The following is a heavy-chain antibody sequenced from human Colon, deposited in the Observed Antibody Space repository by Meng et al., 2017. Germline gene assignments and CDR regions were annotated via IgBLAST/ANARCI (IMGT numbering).Heavy chain of an antibody. CDR3: ARVGEGSSGWYYAFDI. J-gene: IGHJ3*02. Sequence: GESLKISCKGSGYSFTSYWIGWVRQMPGKGLEWMGSIYPGDADTRYSPSFQGQVTISADKSISTAYLQWSSLKASDTAMYYCARVGEGSSGWYYAFDIWGQGTMVTVSS. D-gene: IGHD6-19*01. V-gene: IGHV5-51*01. CDR1: GYSFTSYW. CDR2: IYPGDADT.